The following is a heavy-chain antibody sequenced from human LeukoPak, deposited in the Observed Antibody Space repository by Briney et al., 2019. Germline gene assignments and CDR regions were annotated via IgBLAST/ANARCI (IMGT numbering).Heavy chain of an antibody. Sequence: SVKVSCKASGGTFSSYAISWVRQAPGQGLEWMGGIIPIFGTANYAQKFQGRVTITADESRSTAYMELSSLRSEDTAVYYCTRDKITDLHDYSNMRLDYYYYGMDVWGQGTTVTVSS. J-gene: IGHJ6*02. V-gene: IGHV1-69*13. CDR3: TRDKITDLHDYSNMRLDYYYYGMDV. D-gene: IGHD4-11*01. CDR2: IIPIFGTA. CDR1: GGTFSSYA.